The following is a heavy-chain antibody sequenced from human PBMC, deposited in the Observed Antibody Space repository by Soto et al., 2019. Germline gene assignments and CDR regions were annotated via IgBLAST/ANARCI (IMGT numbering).Heavy chain of an antibody. CDR1: AFTFSSYA. CDR3: ARPDYGSGSYPDY. CDR2: ISYDGSNK. Sequence: QVQLVESGGGVVQPGRSLRLSCAASAFTFSSYAMQWVRQAPGKGLEWVAVISYDGSNKYYADSVKGRFTISRDNSKNTLYLQMNSLRAEDTAVYYCARPDYGSGSYPDYWGQGTLVTVSS. D-gene: IGHD3-10*01. J-gene: IGHJ4*02. V-gene: IGHV3-30-3*01.